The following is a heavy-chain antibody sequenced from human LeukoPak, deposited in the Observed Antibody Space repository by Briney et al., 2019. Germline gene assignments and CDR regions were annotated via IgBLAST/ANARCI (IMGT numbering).Heavy chain of an antibody. Sequence: GGSLRLSCAASGFTFSDYYMSRIRQAPGKGLEWVAVISYDGSNKYYADSVKGRFTISRDNSKNTLYLQMNSLRAEDTAVYYCARDKYYDSSGYFSYYFDYWGQGTLVTVSS. CDR3: ARDKYYDSSGYFSYYFDY. D-gene: IGHD3-22*01. J-gene: IGHJ4*02. V-gene: IGHV3-30-3*01. CDR1: GFTFSDYY. CDR2: ISYDGSNK.